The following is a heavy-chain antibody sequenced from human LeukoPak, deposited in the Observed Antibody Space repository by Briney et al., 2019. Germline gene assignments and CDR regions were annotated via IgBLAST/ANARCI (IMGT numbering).Heavy chain of an antibody. D-gene: IGHD1-26*01. CDR1: GYTLTELS. V-gene: IGHV1-24*01. Sequence: GASVKVSCKVSGYTLTELSMHWVRQAPGKGLEWMGGFDPEDGETIYAQKFQGRVTMTEDTSTDTAYMELSSLRSEDTAVYYCATFVGSKIVGATKGGFDYWGQGTLVTVSS. CDR2: FDPEDGET. CDR3: ATFVGSKIVGATKGGFDY. J-gene: IGHJ4*02.